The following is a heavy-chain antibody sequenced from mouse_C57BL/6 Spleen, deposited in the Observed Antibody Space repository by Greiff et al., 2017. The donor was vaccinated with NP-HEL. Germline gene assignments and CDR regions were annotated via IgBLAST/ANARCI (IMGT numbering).Heavy chain of an antibody. D-gene: IGHD1-1*01. CDR3: ARDYYGSSYGYFDV. CDR1: GFTFSSYG. V-gene: IGHV5-6*01. CDR2: ISSGGSYT. Sequence: EVQLVESGGDLVKPGGSLKLSCAASGFTFSSYGMSWVRQTPDKRLEWVATISSGGSYTYYPDSVKGRFTIPRDNAKNTLYLQMSSLKSEDTAMYYCARDYYGSSYGYFDVWGTGTTVTVSS. J-gene: IGHJ1*03.